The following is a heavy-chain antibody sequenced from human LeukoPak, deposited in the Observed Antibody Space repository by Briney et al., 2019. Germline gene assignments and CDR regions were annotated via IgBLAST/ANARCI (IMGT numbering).Heavy chain of an antibody. Sequence: GGSLRLSCAASGFTFSDYYMSWIRQAPGKGLEWVAFISYDGSNKYYADSVKGRCTISRDNSKNSLYLQMNSLRAEDTAVYYCAELGITMIGGVWGKGTTVTISS. J-gene: IGHJ6*04. D-gene: IGHD3-10*02. V-gene: IGHV3-30*18. CDR2: ISYDGSNK. CDR1: GFTFSDYY. CDR3: AELGITMIGGV.